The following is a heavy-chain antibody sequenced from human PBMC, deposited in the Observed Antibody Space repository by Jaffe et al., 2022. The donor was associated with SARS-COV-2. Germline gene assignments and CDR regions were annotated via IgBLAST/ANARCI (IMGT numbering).Heavy chain of an antibody. CDR3: ASAVAAGASVDLYGMDV. CDR1: GFTVSNNY. Sequence: DVQLVESGGGLVQPGGSLRLSCAASGFTVSNNYMSWVRQAPGKGLEWVSVIYSGGSTYYADAVKGRFTISRDNSKNTLYLQMNSLRAEDTAVYYCASAVAAGASVDLYGMDVWGQGTTVTVSS. CDR2: IYSGGST. V-gene: IGHV3-66*02. J-gene: IGHJ6*02. D-gene: IGHD6-25*01.